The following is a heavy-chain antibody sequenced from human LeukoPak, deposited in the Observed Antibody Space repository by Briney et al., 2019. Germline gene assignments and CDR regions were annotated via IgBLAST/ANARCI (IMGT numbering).Heavy chain of an antibody. J-gene: IGHJ4*02. CDR1: GGSFSGYY. Sequence: SETLSLTCAVYGGSFSGYYWSWIRQPPGKGLEWIGEINHSGSTNYNPSLKSRVTISVDTSKNQFSLKLSSVTAADTAVYYCVVGAQGWGQGTLVTVSS. CDR2: INHSGST. D-gene: IGHD1-26*01. V-gene: IGHV4-34*01. CDR3: VVGAQG.